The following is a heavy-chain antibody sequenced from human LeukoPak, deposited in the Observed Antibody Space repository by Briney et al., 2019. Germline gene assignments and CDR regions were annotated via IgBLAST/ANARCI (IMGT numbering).Heavy chain of an antibody. CDR1: GGSISSYY. CDR2: IYTSGST. Sequence: KPSETLSLTCTVSGGSISSYYWSWIRQPAGKGLEWIGRIYTSGSTNYNPSLRSRVTISVDKSKNQFFLKLSSVTATDTAVYYCARRVHSSSWSSYFDYWGQETLVTVSS. D-gene: IGHD6-13*01. CDR3: ARRVHSSSWSSYFDY. V-gene: IGHV4-4*07. J-gene: IGHJ4*02.